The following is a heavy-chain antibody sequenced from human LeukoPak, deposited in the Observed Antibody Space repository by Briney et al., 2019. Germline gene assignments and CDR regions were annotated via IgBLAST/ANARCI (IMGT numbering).Heavy chain of an antibody. V-gene: IGHV1-18*01. Sequence: ASVKVSCKASGYTFTSYGISWVRQAPGQGLEWMGWISAYNGNTNYAQKFQGRVTMTRDTSISTAYMELSRLRSDDTAVYYCARVKDYYDFWSGYYVGDLNWFDPWGQGTLVTVSS. CDR2: ISAYNGNT. J-gene: IGHJ5*02. CDR3: ARVKDYYDFWSGYYVGDLNWFDP. CDR1: GYTFTSYG. D-gene: IGHD3-3*01.